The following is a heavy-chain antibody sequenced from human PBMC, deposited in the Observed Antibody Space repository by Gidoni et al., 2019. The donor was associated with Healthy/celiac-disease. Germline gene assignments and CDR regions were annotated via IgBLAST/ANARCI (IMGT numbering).Heavy chain of an antibody. Sequence: QVQLQESGTGLVKHSQTLPLTCTVSGGSISRCGYYWCWIRQHPGKGLEWIGYIYYSGRNYDNPALKSRVTISVDTSKNQFSLKLSSVTAADTAVYYCVRRERGSSHFVWYFDLWGRGTLVTVSS. CDR3: VRRERGSSHFVWYFDL. D-gene: IGHD2-2*01. CDR1: GGSISRCGYY. CDR2: IYYSGRN. V-gene: IGHV4-31*03. J-gene: IGHJ2*01.